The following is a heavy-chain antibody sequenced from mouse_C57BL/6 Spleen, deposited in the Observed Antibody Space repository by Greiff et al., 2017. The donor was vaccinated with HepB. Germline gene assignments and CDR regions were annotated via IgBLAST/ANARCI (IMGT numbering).Heavy chain of an antibody. CDR2: IDPSDSYT. V-gene: IGHV1-69*01. J-gene: IGHJ2*01. CDR3: ARKDFYSSEFDY. D-gene: IGHD1-1*01. Sequence: QVQLQQPGAELVMPGASVKLSCKASGYTFTSYWMHWVKQRPGQGLEWIGEIDPSDSYTNYNQKFKGKSTLTVDKSSSTAYMQLSSLTSEDSAVYDCARKDFYSSEFDYWGQGTTLTVSS. CDR1: GYTFTSYW.